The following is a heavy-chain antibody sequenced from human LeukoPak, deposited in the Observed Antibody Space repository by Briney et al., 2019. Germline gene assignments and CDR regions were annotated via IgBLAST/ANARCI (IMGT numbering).Heavy chain of an antibody. CDR2: ISYDGSNK. V-gene: IGHV3-30*18. Sequence: GGSLRLSCAASGFTFSSYGMHWVRQAPGKGLEWVAVISYDGSNKYYADSVKGRFTISRDNSKNTLYLQMNSLGAEDTAVYYCAKLMGNVVVTAIGDYWGQGTLVTVSS. J-gene: IGHJ4*02. CDR1: GFTFSSYG. CDR3: AKLMGNVVVTAIGDY. D-gene: IGHD2-21*02.